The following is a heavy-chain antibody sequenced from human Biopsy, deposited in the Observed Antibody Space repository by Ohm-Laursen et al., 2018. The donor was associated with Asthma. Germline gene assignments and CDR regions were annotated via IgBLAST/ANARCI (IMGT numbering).Heavy chain of an antibody. J-gene: IGHJ6*02. D-gene: IGHD2-15*01. Sequence: SLRLFCAASGFSFSSYGMHWVRQTPGKGLEWVAVISFDGTNKYYADSVKGRFTISRDNSKNTLDLQMNSLSAEDSAVYYCARVDGVVEPATRMGGMDVWGQGTTVTVSS. CDR1: GFSFSSYG. CDR3: ARVDGVVEPATRMGGMDV. V-gene: IGHV3-30*03. CDR2: ISFDGTNK.